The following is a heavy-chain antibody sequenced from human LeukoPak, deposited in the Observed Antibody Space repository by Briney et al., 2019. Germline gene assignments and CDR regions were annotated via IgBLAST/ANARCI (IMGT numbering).Heavy chain of an antibody. CDR2: ITSSGTNM. J-gene: IGHJ3*02. D-gene: IGHD3-10*01. V-gene: IGHV3-48*03. CDR1: GFTLSSYK. Sequence: GGSLRLSCTASGFTLSSYKMKWVRQAPGKGLEWVSYITSSGTNMYYADSVKGRFTISRDNAKNSLYLQMNSLRAEDTGVYYCARDDYASGSYNSWASDIWGQGTMVTVS. CDR3: ARDDYASGSYNSWASDI.